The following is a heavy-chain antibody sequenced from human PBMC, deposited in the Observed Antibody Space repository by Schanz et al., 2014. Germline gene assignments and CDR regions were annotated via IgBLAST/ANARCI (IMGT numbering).Heavy chain of an antibody. CDR2: ISSSSSTI. CDR3: ARGREVVAKIFDV. Sequence: VQLVESGGGVVQPGRSLRLSCVASGITLSGYGLHWVRQAPGKGLEWVSYISSSSSTIYYADSVKGRFTISRDNAKNSLYLQMNSLRAEDTGVYYCARGREVVAKIFDVWGQGTMVTVSS. J-gene: IGHJ3*01. V-gene: IGHV3-48*01. D-gene: IGHD3-22*01. CDR1: GITLSGYG.